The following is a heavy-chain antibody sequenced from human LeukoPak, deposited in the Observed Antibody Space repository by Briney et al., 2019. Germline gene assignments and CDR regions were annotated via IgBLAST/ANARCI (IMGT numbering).Heavy chain of an antibody. D-gene: IGHD3-9*01. V-gene: IGHV3-49*04. Sequence: GGSLRLSCTASGFTFGDYAMSWVRQAPGKGLEWVGFIRSKAYGGTTEYAASVKGRFTIPRDDSKSIAYLQMNSLKTEDTAVYYCTRLRGEYDILTGYHYYYYGMDVWGKGTTVTVSS. CDR3: TRLRGEYDILTGYHYYYYGMDV. CDR2: IRSKAYGGTT. J-gene: IGHJ6*04. CDR1: GFTFGDYA.